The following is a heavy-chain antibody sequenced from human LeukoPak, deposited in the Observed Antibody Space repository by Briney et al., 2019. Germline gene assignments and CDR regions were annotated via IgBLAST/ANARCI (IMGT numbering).Heavy chain of an antibody. CDR2: ISWNSNNI. CDR1: GFTFHDYA. D-gene: IGHD3-10*01. Sequence: PGGSLRLSCAASGFTFHDYAMHWVRQVPGKGLEWVSGISWNSNNIGYADSVKGRFTISRDNAKNSLYLQMNSLRTEGTALYFCAKGLRRVRLGDSDYWGQGTLVTVSS. V-gene: IGHV3-9*01. J-gene: IGHJ4*02. CDR3: AKGLRRVRLGDSDY.